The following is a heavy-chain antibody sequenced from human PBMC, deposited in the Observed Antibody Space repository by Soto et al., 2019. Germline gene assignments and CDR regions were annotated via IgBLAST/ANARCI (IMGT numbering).Heavy chain of an antibody. D-gene: IGHD1-1*01. J-gene: IGHJ4*02. V-gene: IGHV4-30-2*01. CDR3: ASYQDDRAQY. CDR1: GGSISSGGYA. CDR2: IYHSGST. Sequence: QLHLPESGSGLVKPSQTLSLTCAVSGGSISSGGYAWSWIRQPPGNGLEWIGYIYHSGSTYYNSSLKSRVTISVDRSKNQFSLKLSSVTAADTAVYYCASYQDDRAQYWCQGTLVPVSS.